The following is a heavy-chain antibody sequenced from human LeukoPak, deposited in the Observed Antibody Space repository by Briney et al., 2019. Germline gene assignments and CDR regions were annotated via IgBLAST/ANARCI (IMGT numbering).Heavy chain of an antibody. D-gene: IGHD2-2*01. CDR1: GGSISSYY. J-gene: IGHJ5*02. Sequence: SETLSLTCTVSGGSISSYYWSWIRQPAGKGLEWIGRIYTSGSTNYNPSLKSRVTMLVDTSKNQFSLKLSSVTAADTAVYYCARDHIVVVPAAISWFDPWGQGTLVTVSS. CDR3: ARDHIVVVPAAISWFDP. V-gene: IGHV4-4*07. CDR2: IYTSGST.